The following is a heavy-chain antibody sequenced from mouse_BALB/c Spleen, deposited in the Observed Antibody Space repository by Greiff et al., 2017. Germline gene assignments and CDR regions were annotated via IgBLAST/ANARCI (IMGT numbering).Heavy chain of an antibody. D-gene: IGHD1-2*01. CDR3: AGYGYAMDD. CDR1: GFNIKDYY. V-gene: IGHV14-1*02. J-gene: IGHJ4*01. Sequence: EVQLQQSGAELVRPGALVKLSCKASGFNIKDYYMHWVKQRPEQGLEWIGWIDPENGNTIYDPKFQGKASITADTSSNTAYLQLSSLTSEDTAVYYCAGYGYAMDDWGQGTSVTVSS. CDR2: IDPENGNT.